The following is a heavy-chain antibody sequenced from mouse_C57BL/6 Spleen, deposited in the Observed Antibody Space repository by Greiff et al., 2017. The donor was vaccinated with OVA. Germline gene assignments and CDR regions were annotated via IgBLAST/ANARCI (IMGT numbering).Heavy chain of an antibody. D-gene: IGHD4-1*01. J-gene: IGHJ2*01. CDR3: ARWGLGPGENYFDY. CDR2: INPSSGYT. CDR1: GYTFTSYT. V-gene: IGHV1-4*01. Sequence: QVQLKESGAELARPGASVKMSCKASGYTFTSYTMHWVKQRPGQGLEWIGYINPSSGYTKYNQKFKDKATLTADKSSSTAYMQLSSLTSEDSAVYYCARWGLGPGENYFDYWGQGTTLTVSS.